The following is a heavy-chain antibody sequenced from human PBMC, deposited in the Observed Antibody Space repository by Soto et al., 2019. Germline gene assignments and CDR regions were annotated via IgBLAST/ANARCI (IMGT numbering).Heavy chain of an antibody. D-gene: IGHD5-18*01. V-gene: IGHV4-61*01. CDR2: IYYSGST. CDR3: ETAIRGYSQAFDN. Sequence: SETLSLTCTVSGGSVSSGSYYWSWIGQPPGKGLEWIGYIYYSGSTNYNPSLKSRVTISLDTSSNQFSLELTSVTAADTAVYYCETAIRGYSQAFDNWGQGPL. CDR1: GGSVSSGSYY. J-gene: IGHJ4*02.